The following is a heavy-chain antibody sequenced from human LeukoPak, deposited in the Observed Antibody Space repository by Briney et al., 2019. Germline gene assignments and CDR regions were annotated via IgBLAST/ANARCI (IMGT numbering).Heavy chain of an antibody. CDR2: IYSDNT. Sequence: TGGSLILSCTVSGFTVSSNSMSWVREAPGKGVGWVSFIYSDNTHYSDSVKGRFTISRDNAKNSLYLQMNSLRAEDTAVYYCARGYYDSTGYFGVSIWGQGTMVTVSS. D-gene: IGHD3-22*01. CDR1: GFTVSSNS. V-gene: IGHV3-66*03. CDR3: ARGYYDSTGYFGVSI. J-gene: IGHJ3*02.